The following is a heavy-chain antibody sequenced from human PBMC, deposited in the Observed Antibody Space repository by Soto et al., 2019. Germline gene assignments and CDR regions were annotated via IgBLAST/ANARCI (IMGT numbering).Heavy chain of an antibody. Sequence: SETLSLTCTVSGGSISSYYWSWIRQPPGKGLEWIGYIYYSGSTNYNPSLKSRVTISVDTSKNQFSLKLSSVTAADTAVYYCARWGRQDTSMVNLESIDYWGLGTLVTVSS. V-gene: IGHV4-59*08. J-gene: IGHJ4*02. D-gene: IGHD5-18*01. CDR3: ARWGRQDTSMVNLESIDY. CDR1: GGSISSYY. CDR2: IYYSGST.